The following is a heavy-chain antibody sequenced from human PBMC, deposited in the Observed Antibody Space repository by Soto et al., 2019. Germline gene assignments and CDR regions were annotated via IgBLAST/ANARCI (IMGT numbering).Heavy chain of an antibody. CDR3: YLKKQKLNFVDY. CDR1: GFSLTTSGVG. CDR2: IYWDDTR. V-gene: IGHV2-5*02. J-gene: IGHJ4*02. D-gene: IGHD1-20*01. Sequence: QITLKESGPTLVKPTQTLTLTCTFSGFSLTTSGVGVGWIRQPPGKALEWLSVIYWDDTRRASPSLKNRLTITKDISKNQVVLKMTNMAPVDTATYYCYLKKQKLNFVDYWGQGTPVTVSS.